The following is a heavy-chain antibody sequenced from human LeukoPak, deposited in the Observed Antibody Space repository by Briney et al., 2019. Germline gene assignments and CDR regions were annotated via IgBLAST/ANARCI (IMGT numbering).Heavy chain of an antibody. CDR3: AKGHSDYGTGFDL. V-gene: IGHV3-23*01. D-gene: IGHD4-17*01. Sequence: AGGSLRLSCAASGFTFSSYSMSWVRQAPGKGLESVSVISGTGAFTYYADSVKGRFTISRDNSKNTLYLQMNSLRAEDTTVYYCAKGHSDYGTGFDLWGRGTLVTVSS. CDR1: GFTFSSYS. CDR2: ISGTGAFT. J-gene: IGHJ4*02.